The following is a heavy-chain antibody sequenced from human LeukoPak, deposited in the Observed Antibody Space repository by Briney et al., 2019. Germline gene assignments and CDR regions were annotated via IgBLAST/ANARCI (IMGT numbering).Heavy chain of an antibody. CDR1: GYSITSAYY. V-gene: IGHV4-38-2*02. CDR2: FFLKGST. Sequence: SETLSLTCTVSGYSITSAYYWGWIRQPPGKGLEWIGSFFLKGSTYYNPSLKSRVTISLDTSRNQFSLKLNSVTAADTAVYYCAKSNGYGLIDIWGQGTMVTVSS. CDR3: AKSNGYGLIDI. J-gene: IGHJ3*02. D-gene: IGHD3-10*01.